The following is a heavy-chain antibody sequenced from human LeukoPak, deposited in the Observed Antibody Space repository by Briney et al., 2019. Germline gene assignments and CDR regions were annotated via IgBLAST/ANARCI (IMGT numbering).Heavy chain of an antibody. J-gene: IGHJ4*02. V-gene: IGHV3-30-3*01. CDR1: GFTFSSYA. CDR3: AKDIGQYSYGSGVDY. CDR2: ISYDGSNK. Sequence: GGSLRLSCAASGFTFSSYAMHWVRQAPGKGLEWVAVISYDGSNKYYADSVKGRFTISRDNSKNTLYLQMNSLRAEDMALYYCAKDIGQYSYGSGVDYWGQGTLVTVSS. D-gene: IGHD5-18*01.